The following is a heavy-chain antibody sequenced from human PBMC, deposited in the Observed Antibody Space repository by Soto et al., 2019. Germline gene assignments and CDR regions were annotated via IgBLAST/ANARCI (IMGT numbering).Heavy chain of an antibody. CDR3: ARVYGDEYYFDY. CDR2: IYHSGST. Sequence: SETLSLTCAVSSGSISSSNWWSWVRQPPGKGLEWIGEIYHSGSTNYNPSLKSRVTISVDTSKNQFSLKLSSVTAADTAVYYCARVYGDEYYFDYWGQGTLVTVSS. D-gene: IGHD4-17*01. J-gene: IGHJ4*02. CDR1: SGSISSSNW. V-gene: IGHV4-4*02.